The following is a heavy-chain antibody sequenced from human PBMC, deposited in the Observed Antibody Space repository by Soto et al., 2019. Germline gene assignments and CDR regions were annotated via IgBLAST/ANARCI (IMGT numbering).Heavy chain of an antibody. Sequence: QVQLVESGGGVVQPGRSLRLSCAASGFTVSSYGMHWVRQAPGKGLEWVAVISYDGSNKYYADSVKGRFTISRDNSKNTLYLQMNSLRADDTAVYYCAKDVLRFLEWLAFYGMDVWGQGTTVTVSS. CDR1: GFTVSSYG. CDR2: ISYDGSNK. J-gene: IGHJ6*02. D-gene: IGHD3-3*01. V-gene: IGHV3-30*18. CDR3: AKDVLRFLEWLAFYGMDV.